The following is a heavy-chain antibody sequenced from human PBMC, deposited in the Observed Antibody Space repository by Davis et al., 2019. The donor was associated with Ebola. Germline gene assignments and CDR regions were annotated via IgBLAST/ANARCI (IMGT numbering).Heavy chain of an antibody. CDR3: AREGGCSGGSCYYFDY. V-gene: IGHV3-74*01. CDR1: GFTFSSYW. D-gene: IGHD2-15*01. Sequence: GESLKISCAASGFTFSSYWMHWVRQAPGKGLVWVSRINSDWSSTSYAASVKGRFTISRDNAKNTLYLQMNSVRAEDTAVYYCAREGGCSGGSCYYFDYWGQGTLVTVSS. CDR2: INSDWSST. J-gene: IGHJ4*02.